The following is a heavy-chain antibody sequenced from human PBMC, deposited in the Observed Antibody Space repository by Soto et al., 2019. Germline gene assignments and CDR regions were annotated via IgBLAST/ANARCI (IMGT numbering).Heavy chain of an antibody. D-gene: IGHD6-13*01. J-gene: IGHJ4*02. Sequence: PSETLSLTCAVSGGSISSSSYYWGWIRQPPGKGLEWIGSIYYSGSTYYNPSLESRVTISVDTSKNQFSLKLSSVTAADTAVYYCARQRYSSSWYDYWGQGTLVTVSS. V-gene: IGHV4-39*01. CDR2: IYYSGST. CDR3: ARQRYSSSWYDY. CDR1: GGSISSSSYY.